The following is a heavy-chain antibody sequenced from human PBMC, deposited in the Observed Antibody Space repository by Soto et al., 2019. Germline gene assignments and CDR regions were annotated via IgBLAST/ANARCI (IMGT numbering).Heavy chain of an antibody. Sequence: ASVKVSCAASGFTFIKYAMSWVRQAPGKGLEWVSTISGSDGSTFYADSVKGRVTISRDSSKSTLSLQMNSLRAEDTALYYCANHLSIAARSFDYWGRGAQVTVSS. D-gene: IGHD6-6*01. CDR1: GFTFIKYA. CDR3: ANHLSIAARSFDY. V-gene: IGHV3-23*01. CDR2: ISGSDGST. J-gene: IGHJ4*02.